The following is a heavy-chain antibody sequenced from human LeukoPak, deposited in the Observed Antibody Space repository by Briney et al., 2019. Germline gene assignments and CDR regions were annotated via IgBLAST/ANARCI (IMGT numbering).Heavy chain of an antibody. J-gene: IGHJ3*02. CDR2: IYYSGST. Sequence: SETLSLTCTVSGGSISSGDYYWSWIRQPPGKGLEWIGYIYYSGSTYYNPPLKSRVTISVDTSTNQFSLKLSSVTAADTAVYYCARDGLGIWGQGTMVTVSS. CDR1: GGSISSGDYY. D-gene: IGHD6-6*01. V-gene: IGHV4-30-4*08. CDR3: ARDGLGI.